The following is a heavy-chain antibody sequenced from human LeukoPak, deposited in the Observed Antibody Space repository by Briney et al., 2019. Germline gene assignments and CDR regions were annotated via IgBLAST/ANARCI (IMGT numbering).Heavy chain of an antibody. CDR2: ISAYNGNT. CDR1: GYTFTNYG. Sequence: ASVKVSCKASGYTFTNYGISWVRQAPGQGLEWMGWISAYNGNTNYAQKLQGRVTMTTDTSTSTAYMELRSLRSDDTAVYYCARCFYSSSSYYFDYWGQGTLVTVSS. CDR3: ARCFYSSSSYYFDY. D-gene: IGHD6-13*01. V-gene: IGHV1-18*01. J-gene: IGHJ4*02.